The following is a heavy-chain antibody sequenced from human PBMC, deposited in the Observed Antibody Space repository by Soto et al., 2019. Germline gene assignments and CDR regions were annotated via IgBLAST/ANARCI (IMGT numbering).Heavy chain of an antibody. J-gene: IGHJ4*02. CDR1: GGSFSSYY. CDR2: INHSGST. V-gene: IGHV4-34*01. D-gene: IGHD3-3*01. Sequence: SETLSLTCAVYGGSFSSYYWSWIRQPPGKGLEWIGAINHSGSTNYNPSLKSRVTISVDTSKNQFSLKLSSVTAADTAVYYCARAMYYDCWSGYYWPPRRQHYFDYWGQGTLVTVSS. CDR3: ARAMYYDCWSGYYWPPRRQHYFDY.